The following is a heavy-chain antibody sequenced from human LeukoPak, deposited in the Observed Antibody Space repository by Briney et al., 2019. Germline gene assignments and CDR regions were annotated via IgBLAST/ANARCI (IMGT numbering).Heavy chain of an antibody. CDR1: GGSINSSNW. D-gene: IGHD4-17*01. V-gene: IGHV4-4*02. CDR2: IFRSGET. Sequence: SGTLSLTCTIFGGSINSSNWWNWVRQSPGKGLEWIGEIFRSGETNYNSSLESRLTISVDRTKNQFSLRLNSVTAADTAVYYCARGRHGDFGNWFDPWGQGTPVIVAS. CDR3: ARGRHGDFGNWFDP. J-gene: IGHJ5*02.